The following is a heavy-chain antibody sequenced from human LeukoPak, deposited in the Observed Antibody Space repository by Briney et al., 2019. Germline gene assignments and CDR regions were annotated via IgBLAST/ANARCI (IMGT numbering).Heavy chain of an antibody. D-gene: IGHD3-22*01. J-gene: IGHJ1*01. V-gene: IGHV3-74*01. CDR1: GFTFSSYW. CDR2: IKSDGST. Sequence: GGSLRLFCAASGFTFSSYWMHWVRQAPGKGLVWVSRIKSDGSTNYADSVKGRFTISRDNAKNTVSLQMNSLRAEDTGVYYCARAPSEIGGYYPEYFRHWGQGTLVTVSS. CDR3: ARAPSEIGGYYPEYFRH.